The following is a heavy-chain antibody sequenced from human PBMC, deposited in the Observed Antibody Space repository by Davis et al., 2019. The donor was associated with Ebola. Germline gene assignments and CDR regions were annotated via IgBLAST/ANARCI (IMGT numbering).Heavy chain of an antibody. CDR3: ARDPSGYYYGPTDY. D-gene: IGHD3-22*01. V-gene: IGHV1-46*01. J-gene: IGHJ4*02. CDR2: ITPGSGST. Sequence: ASVKVSCKASGYTLSSHYMQWVRQAPGQGLEWMGIITPGSGSTTYAQKFQGRLTLTSDTSTSTVYLELSGLRSDDTAIYYCARDPSGYYYGPTDYWGQGTLVTVSS. CDR1: GYTLSSHY.